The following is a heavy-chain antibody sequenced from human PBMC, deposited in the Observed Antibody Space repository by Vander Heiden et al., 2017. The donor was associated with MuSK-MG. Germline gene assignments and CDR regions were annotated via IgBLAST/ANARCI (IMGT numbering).Heavy chain of an antibody. V-gene: IGHV3-48*03. CDR2: ISTSGSII. CDR1: GLPFSTYE. J-gene: IGHJ5*02. CDR3: ARNILRFVGRDPWLAP. D-gene: IGHD3-3*01. Sequence: EPQLVESGGALVQPRGSLRLSCAASGLPFSTYEMNWVRQAPGKGLEWIAYISTSGSIIYYADSVKGRFTISRDNAKNSRYLQMDSLRVEETAVYFCARNILRFVGRDPWLAPWGQGTLVPVS.